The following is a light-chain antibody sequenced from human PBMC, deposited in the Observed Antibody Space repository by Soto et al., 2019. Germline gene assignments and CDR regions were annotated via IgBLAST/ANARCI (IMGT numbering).Light chain of an antibody. CDR2: TDD. CDR3: AAWDDSLNAWV. V-gene: IGLV1-44*01. J-gene: IGLJ3*02. Sequence: QSVLAQPPSASGTPGQRVTISCSGSSSNIGENTVNWYQQFPGKAPKVVIHTDDQRPSGVPDRISGSKSRTSASLAISGLQSEDEADYYCAAWDDSLNAWVFGGGTKVTVL. CDR1: SSNIGENT.